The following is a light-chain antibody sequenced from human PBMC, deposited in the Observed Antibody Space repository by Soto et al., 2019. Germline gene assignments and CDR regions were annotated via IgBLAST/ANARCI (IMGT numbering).Light chain of an antibody. Sequence: DIQMTQSPSTLSASVGDRVTITCRASQSISTWLVWYQQKPGKAPKVLIYDASSLQSGVPSRFSGHGSGTDFTLTISSLQPDDSAIHSCHQYKTYTTFGQGTKLEIK. CDR2: DAS. V-gene: IGKV1-5*01. J-gene: IGKJ2*01. CDR3: HQYKTYTT. CDR1: QSISTW.